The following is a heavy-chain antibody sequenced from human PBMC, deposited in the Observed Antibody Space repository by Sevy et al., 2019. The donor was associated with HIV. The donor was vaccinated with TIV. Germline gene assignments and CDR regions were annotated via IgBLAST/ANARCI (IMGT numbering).Heavy chain of an antibody. J-gene: IGHJ6*02. CDR2: ISWDGGST. V-gene: IGHV3-43*01. D-gene: IGHD2-15*01. CDR3: AKDIRQTLTYCSGGSCYSDLSGMDV. Sequence: GGSLRLSCAASGFTFDDYTMHWVRQAPGKGLERVSLISWDGGSTYYADSVKGRFTISRDNSKNSLYLQMNSLRTEDTALYYCAKDIRQTLTYCSGGSCYSDLSGMDVWGQGTTVTVSS. CDR1: GFTFDDYT.